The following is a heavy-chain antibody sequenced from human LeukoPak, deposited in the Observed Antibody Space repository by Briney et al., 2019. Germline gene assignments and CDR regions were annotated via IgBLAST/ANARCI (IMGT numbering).Heavy chain of an antibody. Sequence: PSETLSLTCTVSGRSISSYYWSWIRQPPGKGLEWIGYIYYSGSTNYNPSLKSRVTISVDTSKNQFSLKLSSVTAADTAVYYCARGGPPELLWFGETYYYGMDVWGKGTTVTVSS. V-gene: IGHV4-59*01. CDR3: ARGGPPELLWFGETYYYGMDV. CDR2: IYYSGST. D-gene: IGHD3-10*01. CDR1: GRSISSYY. J-gene: IGHJ6*04.